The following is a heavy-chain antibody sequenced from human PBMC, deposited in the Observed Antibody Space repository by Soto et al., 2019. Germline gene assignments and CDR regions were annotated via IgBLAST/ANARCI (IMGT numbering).Heavy chain of an antibody. V-gene: IGHV3-53*01. J-gene: IGHJ4*02. CDR1: GFTVSNNY. CDR3: GTCPGGGGY. CDR2: IYSGGYT. D-gene: IGHD3-10*01. Sequence: EVQLVESGGGLIQPGGSLRLSCAVSGFTVSNNYMSWVRQAPGKGLEGVSVIYSGGYTAYGDSVKGRFTISRDNSKNTLNLQKESLGADGAAGVYGGTCPGGGGYWGQGTLVTVSS.